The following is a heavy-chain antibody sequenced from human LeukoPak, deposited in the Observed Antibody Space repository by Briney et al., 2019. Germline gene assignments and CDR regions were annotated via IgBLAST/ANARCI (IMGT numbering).Heavy chain of an antibody. CDR1: GGTFSSYT. CDR2: IIPILGIA. J-gene: IGHJ4*02. V-gene: IGHV1-69*02. D-gene: IGHD3-3*01. CDR3: ASVYDFWSGNDDY. Sequence: GASVKVSCKASGGTFSSYTISWVRQAPGQGHEWMGRIIPILGIANYAQKFQGRVTITADKSTSTAYMELSSLRSEDTAVYYCASVYDFWSGNDDYWGQGTLLTVSS.